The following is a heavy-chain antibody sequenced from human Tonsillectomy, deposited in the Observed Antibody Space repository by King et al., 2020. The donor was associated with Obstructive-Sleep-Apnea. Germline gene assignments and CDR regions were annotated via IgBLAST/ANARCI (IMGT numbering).Heavy chain of an antibody. Sequence: VQLVESGAEVIKPGESLKISCKGSGYSFTSYCIGWVRQMPGKGLEWMGIIYPGDSDTRYSPSFPGQVTISAAKSISTAYLQWGSLKASDTAMYYCATYKGYCTSTSCYAPFDYWGQGTLVTVSS. V-gene: IGHV5-51*01. D-gene: IGHD2-2*01. CDR3: ATYKGYCTSTSCYAPFDY. CDR2: IYPGDSDT. J-gene: IGHJ4*02. CDR1: GYSFTSYC.